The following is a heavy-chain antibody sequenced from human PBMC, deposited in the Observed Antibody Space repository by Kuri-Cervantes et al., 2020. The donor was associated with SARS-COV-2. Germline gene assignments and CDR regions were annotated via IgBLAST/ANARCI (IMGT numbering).Heavy chain of an antibody. D-gene: IGHD3-3*01. Sequence: SVKVSCKASGGTFSSYTISWVRQAPGQGLEWMGGIIPIFGTANYAQKFQGRVTITADKSTSTAYMELSSLRSEDTAVYYCARSSSYYDFWSGLNFDYWGQGTLVTVSS. V-gene: IGHV1-69*06. CDR1: GGTFSSYT. CDR2: IIPIFGTA. J-gene: IGHJ4*02. CDR3: ARSSSYYDFWSGLNFDY.